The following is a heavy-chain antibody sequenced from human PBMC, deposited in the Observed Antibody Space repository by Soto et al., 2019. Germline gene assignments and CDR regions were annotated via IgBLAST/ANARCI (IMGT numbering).Heavy chain of an antibody. CDR1: GVSCSGYY. J-gene: IGHJ1*01. Sequence: QVQLQQWGAGLLKPSETLSLTCAVYGVSCSGYYWSWILQPPGKGLAWIGASNHSGSTNYNPSLKSRGTISVDTSKNQFSLKLSYVTAADTAVYYCARSPDLESAEYFQHWGQGTLVTVSA. CDR3: ARSPDLESAEYFQH. V-gene: IGHV4-34*01. CDR2: SNHSGST.